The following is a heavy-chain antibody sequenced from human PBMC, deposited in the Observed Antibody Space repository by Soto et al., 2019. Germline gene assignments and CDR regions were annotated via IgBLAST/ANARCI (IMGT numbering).Heavy chain of an antibody. V-gene: IGHV3-48*01. J-gene: IGHJ1*01. CDR2: ISSSSSTI. D-gene: IGHD6-13*01. CDR1: GFTFSSYS. Sequence: PGGSLGLSCAASGFTFSSYSMNWVRQAPGKGLEWVSYISSSSSTIYYADSVKGRFTISRDNAKNSLYLQMNSLRAEDTAVYYCARDFPFAAAGKLRAEYFQHWGQGT. CDR3: ARDFPFAAAGKLRAEYFQH.